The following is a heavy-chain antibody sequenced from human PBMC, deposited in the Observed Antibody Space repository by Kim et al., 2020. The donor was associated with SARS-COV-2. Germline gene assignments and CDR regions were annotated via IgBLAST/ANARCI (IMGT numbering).Heavy chain of an antibody. CDR3: ARHWGDYYYGMDV. V-gene: IGHV3-7*01. Sequence: YVVSVKGRFTISRDNPKKSLYLQMNSLRAEDTAVYYCARHWGDYYYGMDVWGQGTTVTVSS. J-gene: IGHJ6*02. D-gene: IGHD3-16*01.